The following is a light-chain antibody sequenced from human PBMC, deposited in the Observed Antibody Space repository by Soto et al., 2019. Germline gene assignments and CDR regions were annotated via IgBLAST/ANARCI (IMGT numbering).Light chain of an antibody. CDR1: SSDVGGYNY. J-gene: IGLJ1*01. CDR2: EVS. Sequence: QSALTQPASVSGSPGQSITISCTGTSSDVGGYNYVSWYQQHPGKAPKLMIYEVSKRPSGVSNRFSGSKSGNTASLTISGLQAEDEADYYCRSYTSSSTLCVFGTGTKLTVL. CDR3: RSYTSSSTLCV. V-gene: IGLV2-14*01.